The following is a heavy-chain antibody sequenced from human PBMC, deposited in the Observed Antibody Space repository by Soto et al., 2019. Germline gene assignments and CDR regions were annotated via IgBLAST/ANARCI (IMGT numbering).Heavy chain of an antibody. CDR2: ISSTTNYI. Sequence: GSLRLSCAASRFTFTRYSMNWVRQAPGKGLEWVSSISSTTNYIYYGDSMKGRFTISRDNAKNSLYLEMNSLRAEDTAVYYCARESEDLTSNFDYWGQGTLVTVSS. V-gene: IGHV3-21*06. J-gene: IGHJ4*02. CDR3: ARESEDLTSNFDY. CDR1: RFTFTRYS.